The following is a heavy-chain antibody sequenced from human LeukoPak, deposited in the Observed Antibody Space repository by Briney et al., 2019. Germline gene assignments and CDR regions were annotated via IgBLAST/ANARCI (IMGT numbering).Heavy chain of an antibody. CDR1: GGSISSGDYY. CDR3: ARGIVGATHFDY. D-gene: IGHD1-26*01. CDR2: IYYSGST. Sequence: SQTLSLTCTVSGGSISSGDYYWSWIRQRPGKGLEWIGYIYYSGSTYYNPSLKSRVTISVDTSKNQFSLKLSSVTAADTAVYYCARGIVGATHFDYWGQGTLVTVSS. J-gene: IGHJ4*02. V-gene: IGHV4-30-4*01.